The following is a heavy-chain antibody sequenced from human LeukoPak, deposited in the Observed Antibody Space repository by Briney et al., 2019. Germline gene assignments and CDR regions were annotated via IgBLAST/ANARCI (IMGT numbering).Heavy chain of an antibody. Sequence: GGSLRLSCAASGFTVSSNYMSWVRQAPGKGLEWVSVIYSGGSTYYADSVKGRFTISRDNSKNTLYLQMNSLRAEDTAVYYCAKERYRAVAVGGFDYWGQGTLVTVSS. D-gene: IGHD6-19*01. J-gene: IGHJ4*02. V-gene: IGHV3-53*01. CDR3: AKERYRAVAVGGFDY. CDR2: IYSGGST. CDR1: GFTVSSNY.